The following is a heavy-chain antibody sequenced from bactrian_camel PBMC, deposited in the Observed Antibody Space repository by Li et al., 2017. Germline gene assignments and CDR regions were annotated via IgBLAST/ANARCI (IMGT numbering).Heavy chain of an antibody. CDR2: IWRTGRGT. CDR1: GFAFNSYY. Sequence: HVQLVESGGGLVQPGGSLRLSCAASGFAFNSYYLGWVRQAPGKGLEWLSSIWRTGRGTYYADSVKGRFTISRDNAKNTVALQMNNLKSKDTALYYCATALYGGTDFGYWGQGTQVTVS. J-gene: IGHJ6*01. CDR3: ATALYGGTDFGY. D-gene: IGHD5*01. V-gene: IGHV3-2*01.